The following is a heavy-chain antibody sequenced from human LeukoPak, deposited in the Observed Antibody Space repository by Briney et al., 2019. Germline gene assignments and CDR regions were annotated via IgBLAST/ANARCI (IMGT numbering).Heavy chain of an antibody. D-gene: IGHD7-27*01. CDR2: IGSYTDDT. J-gene: IGHJ3*01. Sequence: ASVKVSCKASGYTFTGYYMHWVRQAPGQGLEWMGWIGSYTDDTNFDPKLRDRLSMTTDTSTSTAYMELRSLRPDDTAMYYCTRGWGYDAFDLWGQGTMVTVSS. CDR1: GYTFTGYY. V-gene: IGHV1-18*04. CDR3: TRGWGYDAFDL.